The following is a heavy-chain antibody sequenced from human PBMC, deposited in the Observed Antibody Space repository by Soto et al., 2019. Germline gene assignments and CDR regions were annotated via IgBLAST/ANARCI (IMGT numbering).Heavy chain of an antibody. CDR3: ARRGSGSYYDC. D-gene: IGHD1-26*01. V-gene: IGHV3-23*01. CDR1: GFTLSSYA. J-gene: IGHJ4*02. CDR2: ISGSGGST. Sequence: EVQLLESGGGLVQPGGSLRLSCAASGFTLSSYAMRWVRQAPGQGLECVSAISGSGGSTYYADSVKGRFTISRDNSKNTLYLQMSSRRAEDTAVYYCARRGSGSYYDCWGKGTLVTVSS.